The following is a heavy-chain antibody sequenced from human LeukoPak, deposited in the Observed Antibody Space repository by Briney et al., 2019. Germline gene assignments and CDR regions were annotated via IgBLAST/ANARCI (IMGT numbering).Heavy chain of an antibody. V-gene: IGHV1-69*13. J-gene: IGHJ4*02. CDR2: IIPIFGTA. CDR1: GGTFSSYA. CDR3: ASMGINYYDSSGYLKPARDY. Sequence: GASVKVSCKASGGTFSSYAISWVRQAPGQGLEWMGGIIPIFGTANYAQKFQGRVTITADESTSTAYMELSSLRSEDTAVYYCASMGINYYDSSGYLKPARDYWGQGTLVTVSS. D-gene: IGHD3-22*01.